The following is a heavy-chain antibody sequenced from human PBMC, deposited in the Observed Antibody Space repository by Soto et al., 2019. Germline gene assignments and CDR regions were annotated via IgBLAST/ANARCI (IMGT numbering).Heavy chain of an antibody. Sequence: GASVKVSCKTSGYTFINYGITWVRQAPGQGLEWMGWISAYSGNTNYAQNVKGRLTMTTDTFTSTAYMELSSLTSDDTAVYYCARDQSTVTTRSYYDGMDVWGQGTTVTVS. D-gene: IGHD4-4*01. J-gene: IGHJ6*02. CDR3: ARDQSTVTTRSYYDGMDV. CDR2: ISAYSGNT. V-gene: IGHV1-18*04. CDR1: GYTFINYG.